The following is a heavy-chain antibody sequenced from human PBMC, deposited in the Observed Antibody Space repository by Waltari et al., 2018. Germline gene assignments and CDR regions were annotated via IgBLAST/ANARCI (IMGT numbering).Heavy chain of an antibody. Sequence: QITLKESGPTLVRPTQTLTRTCTFSGFALSTSGVGVGWIRQPPGKALGGLALIFWNDDNRYSPALKSRLTITKDTSKNQVVLTLSNVDPVDTATYYCAHSDLPLTAFNYWGQGTLVTVSS. J-gene: IGHJ4*02. CDR2: IFWNDDN. CDR1: GFALSTSGVG. V-gene: IGHV2-5*01. CDR3: AHSDLPLTAFNY. D-gene: IGHD2-21*02.